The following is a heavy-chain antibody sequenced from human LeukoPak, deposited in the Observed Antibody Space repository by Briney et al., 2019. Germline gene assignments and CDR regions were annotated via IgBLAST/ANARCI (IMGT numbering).Heavy chain of an antibody. CDR3: ARHWEQQPAPGDDC. J-gene: IGHJ4*02. Sequence: SETLSLTCTVSGGSISSSYYWGWIRQPPGKGLEWIGSIYYSGRTYYNPSLKSRVTMSVDTSKNQFSLKLRSVTAADTAMYYCARHWEQQPAPGDDCWGQGSLVTVSS. V-gene: IGHV4-39*01. CDR1: GGSISSSYY. D-gene: IGHD6-13*01. CDR2: IYYSGRT.